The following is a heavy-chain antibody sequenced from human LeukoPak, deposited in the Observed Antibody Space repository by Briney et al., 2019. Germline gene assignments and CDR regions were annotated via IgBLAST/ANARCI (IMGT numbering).Heavy chain of an antibody. Sequence: GASVKVSCKASGGTFSSYTTSWVRQAPGQGLEWMGRIIPILGIANYAQKFQGRVTITADKSTSTAYMELSSLRSEDTAVYYCARVAEPGTYYYYYGMDVWGQGTTVTVSS. CDR1: GGTFSSYT. V-gene: IGHV1-69*02. CDR2: IIPILGIA. J-gene: IGHJ6*02. D-gene: IGHD1-1*01. CDR3: ARVAEPGTYYYYYGMDV.